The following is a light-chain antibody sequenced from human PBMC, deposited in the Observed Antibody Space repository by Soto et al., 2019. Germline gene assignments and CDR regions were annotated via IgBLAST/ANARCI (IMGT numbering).Light chain of an antibody. J-gene: IGKJ3*01. CDR3: HQYYSTPST. CDR2: WAS. CDR1: QSVLYNSINKNY. V-gene: IGKV4-1*01. Sequence: DIVMTQSPDSLAVSLGERATINCKSSQSVLYNSINKNYLAWYQQKPGQPPKLIIYWASTRESGVPDRFSGSGSATDFTLTISSLQAEDVAIYFCHQYYSTPSTFGPGTKVDI.